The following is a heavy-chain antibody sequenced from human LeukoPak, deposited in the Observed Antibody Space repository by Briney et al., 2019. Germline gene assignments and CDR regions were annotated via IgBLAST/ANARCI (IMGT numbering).Heavy chain of an antibody. CDR3: ARGRSEDGLNYDSSMGYYFDY. V-gene: IGHV4-59*01. J-gene: IGHJ4*02. D-gene: IGHD3-22*01. Sequence: SETLSLTCTVSGGSISSYYWSWIRQPPGKGLEWIGFIYYSGSTNYNPSLKSRVTISVDTSKNQFSLKLSSVTAADTAVYYCARGRSEDGLNYDSSMGYYFDYWGQGTLVTVSS. CDR2: IYYSGST. CDR1: GGSISSYY.